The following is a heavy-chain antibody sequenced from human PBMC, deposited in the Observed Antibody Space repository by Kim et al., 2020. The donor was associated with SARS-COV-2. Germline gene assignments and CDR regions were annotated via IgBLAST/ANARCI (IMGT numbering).Heavy chain of an antibody. J-gene: IGHJ4*02. Sequence: SETLSLTCTVSGGSISSISYYWGWIRQPPGKGLEWIGSYHYSGTAYYNPSLRGRVTISVDTSKNHFSLELNSVTASDTAVFYCARAMGTTWGRLGTFDYWGQGALVTVSS. CDR2: YHYSGTA. V-gene: IGHV4-39*02. CDR1: GGSISSISYY. CDR3: ARAMGTTWGRLGTFDY. D-gene: IGHD1-26*01.